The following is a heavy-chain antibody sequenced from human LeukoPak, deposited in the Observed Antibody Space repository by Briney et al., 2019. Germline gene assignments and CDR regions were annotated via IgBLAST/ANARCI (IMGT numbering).Heavy chain of an antibody. CDR3: ARGGGYSGYDRLDY. CDR1: GGSFSCYY. V-gene: IGHV4-34*01. Sequence: PSETLSLTCAVYGGSFSCYYWSWIRQPPGKGLEWIGEINHSGSTNYNPSLKSRVTISVDTSKNQFSLKLSSVTAADTAVYYCARGGGYSGYDRLDYWGQGTLVTVSS. CDR2: INHSGST. J-gene: IGHJ4*02. D-gene: IGHD5-12*01.